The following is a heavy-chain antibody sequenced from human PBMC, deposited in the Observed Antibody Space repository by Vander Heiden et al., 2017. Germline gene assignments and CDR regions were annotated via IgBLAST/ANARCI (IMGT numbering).Heavy chain of an antibody. CDR3: ARVRKWKWLQIYYFDY. J-gene: IGHJ4*02. CDR2: INHSGST. CDR1: GGSFSGYY. Sequence: QVQLQQWGAGLLKPSETLSLTCAVYGGSFSGYYWSWIRQPPGKGLEWIGEINHSGSTNYNPSLKSRVTISVDTSKNQCSLKLSSVTAAETAVYYCARVRKWKWLQIYYFDYWGQGTLVTVSS. D-gene: IGHD5-12*01. V-gene: IGHV4-34*01.